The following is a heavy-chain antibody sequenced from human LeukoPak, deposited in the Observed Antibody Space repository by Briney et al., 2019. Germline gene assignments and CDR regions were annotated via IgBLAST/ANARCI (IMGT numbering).Heavy chain of an antibody. CDR3: ARGVTMIVGGDAFDI. J-gene: IGHJ3*02. V-gene: IGHV3-21*01. CDR1: GFTFSSYA. D-gene: IGHD3-22*01. Sequence: GRSLRLSCAASGFTFSSYAMHWVRQAPGKGLEWVSSISSSSSYIYYADSVKGRFTISRDNAKNSLYLQMNSLRAEDTAVYYCARGVTMIVGGDAFDIWGQGTMVTVSS. CDR2: ISSSSSYI.